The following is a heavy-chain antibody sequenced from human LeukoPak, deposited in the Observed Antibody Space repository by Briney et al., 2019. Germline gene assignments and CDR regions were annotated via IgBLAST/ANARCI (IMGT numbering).Heavy chain of an antibody. CDR3: AREPRPFDY. CDR2: IIPIFGTA. V-gene: IGHV1-69*05. CDR1: GGTFSSYA. J-gene: IGHJ4*02. Sequence: SVKVSCKASGGTFSSYAISWVRQAPGQGLEWMGGIIPIFGTANYAQKFQGGVTMTRDTSTSTVYMELSSLRSEDSAVYYCAREPRPFDYWGQGTLVTVSS.